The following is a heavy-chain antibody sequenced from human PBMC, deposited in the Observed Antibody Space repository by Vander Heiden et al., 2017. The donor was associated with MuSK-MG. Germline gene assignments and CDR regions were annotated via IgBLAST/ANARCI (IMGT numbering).Heavy chain of an antibody. V-gene: IGHV2-26*01. Sequence: QVTLKESGPVLVKPTETLTLTCTVSGFSLSNARMGVSWIRQPPGKALEWLAHIFSNDEKYYSTALKSRLTISKDTSKSQVVLTMTNMETVDTATYYCARLRWRQGREGWFDPWGQGTLVTVSS. CDR2: IFSNDEK. CDR1: GFSLSNARMG. J-gene: IGHJ5*02. CDR3: ARLRWRQGREGWFDP.